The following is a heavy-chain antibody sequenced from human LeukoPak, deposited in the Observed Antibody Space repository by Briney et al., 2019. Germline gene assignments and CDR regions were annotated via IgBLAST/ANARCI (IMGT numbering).Heavy chain of an antibody. Sequence: GGSLRLSCAASGFTFSSYSMNWVRQAPGKGLECVSSISSSSSYIYYADSVKGRFTISRDNAKNSLYLQMNSLRAEDTAVYYCAGGNGGYYLQFGIDYWGQGTLVTVSS. V-gene: IGHV3-21*01. J-gene: IGHJ4*02. CDR2: ISSSSSYI. CDR3: AGGNGGYYLQFGIDY. D-gene: IGHD3-22*01. CDR1: GFTFSSYS.